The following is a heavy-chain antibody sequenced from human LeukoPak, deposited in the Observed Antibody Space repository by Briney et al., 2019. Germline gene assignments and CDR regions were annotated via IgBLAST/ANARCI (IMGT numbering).Heavy chain of an antibody. V-gene: IGHV1-2*02. Sequence: ASVKVSCKASGYSLTGYYMHWVRQAPGQGLEWMGWINPNSGGTNYAQKFQGRVTMTRDTSISTAYMELSRLRSDDTAVYYCARGLNLLGRFDPWGQGTLVTVSS. J-gene: IGHJ5*02. CDR2: INPNSGGT. CDR1: GYSLTGYY. CDR3: ARGLNLLGRFDP.